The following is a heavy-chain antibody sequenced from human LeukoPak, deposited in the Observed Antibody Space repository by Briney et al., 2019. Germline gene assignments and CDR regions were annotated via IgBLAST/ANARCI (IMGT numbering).Heavy chain of an antibody. D-gene: IGHD3-22*01. Sequence: SVKVSCKASGGTFSSYAISWVRQAPGQGLEWMGRIIPILGIANYAQKFQGRVTITADKSTSTAYMELSSLRSEDTAVYYCARDLPYGDSNGYYYYYFDYWGQGTLVTVSS. V-gene: IGHV1-69*04. CDR3: ARDLPYGDSNGYYYYYFDY. J-gene: IGHJ4*02. CDR1: GGTFSSYA. CDR2: IIPILGIA.